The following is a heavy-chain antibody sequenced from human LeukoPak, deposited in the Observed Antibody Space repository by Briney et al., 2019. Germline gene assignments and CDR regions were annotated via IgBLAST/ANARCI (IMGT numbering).Heavy chain of an antibody. Sequence: SETLSLTCTVSGGSISSGGYSWSWIRQHPGKGLEWIGYIYYSGSTYYNPSLKSRVTISVDTSKNQFSLKLSSVAAADTAVYYCAREGQAIYYGMDVWGQGTTVTVSS. CDR3: AREGQAIYYGMDV. CDR2: IYYSGST. CDR1: GGSISSGGYS. J-gene: IGHJ6*02. V-gene: IGHV4-31*03.